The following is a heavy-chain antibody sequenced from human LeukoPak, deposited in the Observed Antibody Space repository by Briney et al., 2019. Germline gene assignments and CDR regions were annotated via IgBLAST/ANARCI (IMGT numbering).Heavy chain of an antibody. D-gene: IGHD6-13*01. CDR2: ISHDGTNK. V-gene: IGHV3-30*03. CDR3: ARGDSARNY. CDR1: GFTFSNYW. Sequence: GGSLRLSCAASGFTFSNYWMHWVRQAPGKGLEWVAGISHDGTNKNYADSVKGRFTISRDNSENTLYLQMNSLRPDDKAVYYCARGDSARNYWGQGTLVTVSS. J-gene: IGHJ4*02.